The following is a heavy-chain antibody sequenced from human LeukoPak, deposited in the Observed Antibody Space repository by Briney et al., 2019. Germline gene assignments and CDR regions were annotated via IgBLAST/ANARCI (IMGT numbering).Heavy chain of an antibody. J-gene: IGHJ4*02. Sequence: GGSLRLSCVASGFTFSSYWMHWVRQAPGKGLVWVSRINSDGSSTSYADSVKGRFTISRDNAKNTLYLQMNSLRAEDTAVYYCARVRAPGPFDYWGQGTLVTVSS. CDR3: ARVRAPGPFDY. CDR2: INSDGSST. V-gene: IGHV3-74*01. D-gene: IGHD1-14*01. CDR1: GFTFSSYW.